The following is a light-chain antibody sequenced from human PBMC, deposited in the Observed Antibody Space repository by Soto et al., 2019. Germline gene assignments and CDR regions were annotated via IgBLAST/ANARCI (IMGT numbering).Light chain of an antibody. CDR2: GAS. Sequence: EIVMTQSPATLSVSPGERAALSCRASQSLTRNLAWYQQKPGQAPRLLVYGASGRATGIPDRFSGSGSGTDFTLTISRLEPEDFAVYYCQQYGSSRWTFGQGTKVDIK. V-gene: IGKV3-20*01. J-gene: IGKJ1*01. CDR3: QQYGSSRWT. CDR1: QSLTRN.